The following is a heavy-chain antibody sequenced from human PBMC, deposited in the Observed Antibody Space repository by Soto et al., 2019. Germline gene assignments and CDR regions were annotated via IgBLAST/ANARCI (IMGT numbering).Heavy chain of an antibody. CDR1: GFSFTNFW. J-gene: IGHJ4*02. V-gene: IGHV3-7*01. D-gene: IGHD6-19*01. CDR2: IKPDGFEK. CDR3: TRARDFYNGGWYSDYFDY. Sequence: GGSLRLSCAASGFSFTNFWMGWVRQAPGKGLEWVANIKPDGFEKDYVDSVKGRFTISRDNAKSSLNLQMNSLRAEDTAIYYCTRARDFYNGGWYSDYFDYWGQGALVTVSS.